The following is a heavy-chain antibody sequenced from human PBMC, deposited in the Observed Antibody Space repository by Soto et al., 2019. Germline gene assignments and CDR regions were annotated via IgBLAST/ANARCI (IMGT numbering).Heavy chain of an antibody. CDR2: ISSNGGST. V-gene: IGHV3-64D*06. D-gene: IGHD3-3*01. J-gene: IGHJ4*02. Sequence: GGSLRLSCSASGLTFSSYAMHWVRQAPGKGLEYVSAISSNGGSTYYADSVKGRFTISRDNSKNTLYLQMSSLRAEDTAVYYCVKDGGALDLDYWGQGTLVTVSS. CDR1: GLTFSSYA. CDR3: VKDGGALDLDY.